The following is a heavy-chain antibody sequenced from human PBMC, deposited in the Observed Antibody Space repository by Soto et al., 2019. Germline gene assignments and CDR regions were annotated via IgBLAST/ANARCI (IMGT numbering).Heavy chain of an antibody. CDR2: IVPIVDTS. J-gene: IGHJ4*02. Sequence: QVQLVQSGAEVRQPASSVKVSCKTSGGTFSSYAISWVRQAPGQGLEWMGGIVPIVDTSTNAQKFQGRVTLTADESTSTVYMELSSLRSDDTAVYYCVGVVAIPSYPDNWGQGTLVTVSS. CDR1: GGTFSSYA. V-gene: IGHV1-69*12. CDR3: VGVVAIPSYPDN. D-gene: IGHD1-26*01.